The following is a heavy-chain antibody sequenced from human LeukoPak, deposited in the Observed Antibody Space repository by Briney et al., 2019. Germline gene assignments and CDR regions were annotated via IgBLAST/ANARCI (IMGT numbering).Heavy chain of an antibody. J-gene: IGHJ3*02. D-gene: IGHD3-22*01. V-gene: IGHV3-21*01. CDR3: ARDKSVAYYYDSSGYDAFDI. CDR1: GFTFSSYS. Sequence: GGSLRLSCAASGFTFSSYSMNWVRQAPGKGLEWVSSISGSSSYIYYADSVKGRFTISRDNAKNSLYPQMNSLRAEDTAVYYCARDKSVAYYYDSSGYDAFDIWGQGTMVTVSS. CDR2: ISGSSSYI.